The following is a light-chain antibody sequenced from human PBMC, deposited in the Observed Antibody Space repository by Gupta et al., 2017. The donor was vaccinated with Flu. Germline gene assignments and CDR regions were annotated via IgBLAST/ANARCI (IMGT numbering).Light chain of an antibody. CDR2: GGT. CDR1: SGDGGNYDD. J-gene: IGLJ2*01. V-gene: IGLV2-11*03. Sequence: SVTISCTGTSGDGGNYDDVSWYQQHPGKAPKLILDGGTERPSGVPDRFAGSKSGNTASLTISGLQPEDEADYYCCSYAGTFTFLFGGGTKVTGL. CDR3: CSYAGTFTFL.